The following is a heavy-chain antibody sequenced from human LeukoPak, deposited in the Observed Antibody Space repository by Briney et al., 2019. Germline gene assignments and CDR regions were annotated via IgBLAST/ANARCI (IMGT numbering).Heavy chain of an antibody. CDR2: IYYSGST. Sequence: SETLSLTCAVYGGSFSGYYWSWIRQPPGKGLEWIGSIYYSGSTYYNPSLKSRVTISVDTSKNQFSLKLSSVTAADTAVYYCARQSLEGWFDPWGQGTLVTVSS. J-gene: IGHJ5*02. CDR1: GGSFSGYY. CDR3: ARQSLEGWFDP. D-gene: IGHD1-1*01. V-gene: IGHV4-34*01.